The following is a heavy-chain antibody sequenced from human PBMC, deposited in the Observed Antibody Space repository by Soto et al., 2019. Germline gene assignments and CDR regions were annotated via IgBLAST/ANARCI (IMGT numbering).Heavy chain of an antibody. Sequence: AGGSLRLSCAVSGFNFRNYGINWVRQAPGKGLEWVSSVSKSDYTYYSESVKGRFTVSRDNAKNSVSLQMNNLRAEDTAVYYCAREDSIIIPAVADFWGQGTLVTVSS. CDR3: AREDSIIIPAVADF. CDR2: VSKSDYT. D-gene: IGHD6-19*01. J-gene: IGHJ4*02. V-gene: IGHV3-21*01. CDR1: GFNFRNYG.